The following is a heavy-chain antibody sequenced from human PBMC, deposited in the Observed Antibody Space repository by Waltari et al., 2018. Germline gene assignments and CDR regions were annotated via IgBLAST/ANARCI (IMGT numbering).Heavy chain of an antibody. V-gene: IGHV1-2*02. CDR1: GYTFTAYH. Sequence: QVQLVQPGAEVKKPGAPLKVSCKAHGYTFTAYHMHWVRQAPGQGLEWMGWINPNSGGTNYAQKFQGRVTMTRDTSISTAYMELSRLRSDDTAVYYCARGAVGWFDPWGQGTLVTVSS. CDR2: INPNSGGT. CDR3: ARGAVGWFDP. J-gene: IGHJ5*02.